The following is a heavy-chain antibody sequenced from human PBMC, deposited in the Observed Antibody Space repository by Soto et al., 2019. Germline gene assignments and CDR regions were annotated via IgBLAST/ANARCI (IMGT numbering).Heavy chain of an antibody. J-gene: IGHJ4*02. CDR3: VRDIR. CDR2: INSDGTTT. Sequence: GGSLRHSCASSGFTFINFWMYWVRQTPEKGLVWVSGINSDGTTTIYADSVKGRFTISRDNAKNTLYLQMNSLTVEDTAIYYCVRDIRWGQGTLVTVSS. V-gene: IGHV3-74*01. CDR1: GFTFINFW.